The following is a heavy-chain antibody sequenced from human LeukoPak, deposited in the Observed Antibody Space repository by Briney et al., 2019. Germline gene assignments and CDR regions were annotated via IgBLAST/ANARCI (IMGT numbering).Heavy chain of an antibody. CDR3: ARGGRNDAFDI. Sequence: SETLSLTCSVSGGSIRSYYWSWIRQPPGKGLEWIAYTYYSGSANYNPSLKSRVTIAADTSRNKFSLNLNSVTAADTAVYYCARGGRNDAFDIWGQGTMVTVSS. V-gene: IGHV4-59*01. CDR2: TYYSGSA. CDR1: GGSIRSYY. J-gene: IGHJ3*02.